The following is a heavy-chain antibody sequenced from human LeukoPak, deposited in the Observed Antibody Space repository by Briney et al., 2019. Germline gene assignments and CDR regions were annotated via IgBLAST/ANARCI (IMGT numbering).Heavy chain of an antibody. CDR1: GFTFPSYA. CDR3: AKDLKPAAGPFDY. CDR2: ISGSGGST. Sequence: GGSLTLSCAATGFTFPSYAMSWVRQAPGKGLEWVSAISGSGGSTYYADSGKGRFTISRDRSQNTLYLQMNSLRAEDTAVYYCAKDLKPAAGPFDYWGQGTLVSVST. J-gene: IGHJ4*02. V-gene: IGHV3-23*01. D-gene: IGHD6-13*01.